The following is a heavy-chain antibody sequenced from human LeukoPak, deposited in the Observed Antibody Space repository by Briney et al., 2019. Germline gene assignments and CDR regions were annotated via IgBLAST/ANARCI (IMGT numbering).Heavy chain of an antibody. CDR1: GFTFSSYE. Sequence: GGSLRLSCAASGFTFSSYEMNWVRQAPGEGLEWVSYISSSSSTIYYADSVKGRFTISRDNAKNSLYLQMNSLRAENTAVYYCARGWSRGLWWHRSDAFDIWGQGTMVTVSS. J-gene: IGHJ3*02. V-gene: IGHV3-48*01. D-gene: IGHD2-21*01. CDR3: ARGWSRGLWWHRSDAFDI. CDR2: ISSSSSTI.